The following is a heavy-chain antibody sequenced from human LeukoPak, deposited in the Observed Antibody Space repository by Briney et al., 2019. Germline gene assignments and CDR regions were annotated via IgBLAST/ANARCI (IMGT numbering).Heavy chain of an antibody. V-gene: IGHV3-74*01. Sequence: PGGSLRLSCAAFGFTFSSYWMHSVRQAPGKGLVWVSRIDSDGSSTSYADSVKGRFTISRDNAKNTLYLQMNSLRAEDTDLYYCAREGVLGYCSGGSCYSGWFDPWGQGTLVTVSS. CDR3: AREGVLGYCSGGSCYSGWFDP. D-gene: IGHD2-15*01. J-gene: IGHJ5*02. CDR1: GFTFSSYW. CDR2: IDSDGSST.